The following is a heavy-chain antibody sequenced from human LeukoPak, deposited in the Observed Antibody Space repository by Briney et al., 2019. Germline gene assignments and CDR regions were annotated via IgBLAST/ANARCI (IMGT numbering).Heavy chain of an antibody. CDR2: IYTSGST. CDR3: ARGGYYGSGNDFRFDP. Sequence: SETLSLTCTVSGGSISSGSYYWSWIRQPAGKGLEWIGRIYTSGSTNYNPSLKSRVTISEDTSKNQFSLKLSSVTAADTAIYYCARGGYYGSGNDFRFDPWGQGTLVTVSS. CDR1: GGSISSGSYY. J-gene: IGHJ5*02. V-gene: IGHV4-61*02. D-gene: IGHD3-10*01.